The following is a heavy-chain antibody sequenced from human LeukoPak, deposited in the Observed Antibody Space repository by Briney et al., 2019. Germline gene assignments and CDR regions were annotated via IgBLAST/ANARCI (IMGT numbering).Heavy chain of an antibody. J-gene: IGHJ2*01. CDR2: VVVGSGNT. Sequence: SVKVSCKASGFTFTSSAMQWVRQARGQRLEWIGWVVVGSGNTNYAQKFQERVTITRDMSTSTAYMELSSLRSEDTAVYYCAAAWGAAAGTGWYFDLWGRGTLVTVSS. D-gene: IGHD6-13*01. V-gene: IGHV1-58*02. CDR3: AAAWGAAAGTGWYFDL. CDR1: GFTFTSSA.